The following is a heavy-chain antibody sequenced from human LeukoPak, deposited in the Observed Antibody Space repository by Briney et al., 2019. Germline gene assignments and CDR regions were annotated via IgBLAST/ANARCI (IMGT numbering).Heavy chain of an antibody. V-gene: IGHV4-38-2*02. CDR2: IHHIGST. CDR1: GYSISNGFY. J-gene: IGHJ4*02. D-gene: IGHD7-27*01. Sequence: SETLSLTCNVSGYSISNGFYWGWIRQPPGKGLEWIANIHHIGSTNYNPSLKGRVTMSVDTSKNQFSLKLSSVTAADTAVYYCARVTGDSLAFDYWGQGTLVTVSS. CDR3: ARVTGDSLAFDY.